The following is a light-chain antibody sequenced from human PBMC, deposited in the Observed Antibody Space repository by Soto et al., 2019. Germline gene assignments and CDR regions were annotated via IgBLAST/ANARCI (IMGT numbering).Light chain of an antibody. Sequence: QLVLTQPPSVSGAPGQRVTISCTGSSSDIGAGHDVHWYQQLPGTAPKLLIYDNINRPSGVPDRFSGSKSGTSASLAITGLQAEDEADYYCQSYDSSLSALYVFGTGTKLTVL. V-gene: IGLV1-40*01. CDR3: QSYDSSLSALYV. J-gene: IGLJ1*01. CDR2: DNI. CDR1: SSDIGAGHD.